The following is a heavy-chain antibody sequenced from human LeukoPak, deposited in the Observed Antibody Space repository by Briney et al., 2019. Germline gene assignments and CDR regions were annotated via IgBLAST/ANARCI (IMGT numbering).Heavy chain of an antibody. Sequence: GESLRLSCAASGFTFSSYAMSWVRQAPGEGLEWGSAISGSGGSTYYADSVKGRFTISRDNSNNTLYLQMNSLRAEDTAVYYCAKDMGDYGDWGQGTLVTVSS. CDR2: ISGSGGST. V-gene: IGHV3-23*01. D-gene: IGHD4-17*01. J-gene: IGHJ4*02. CDR3: AKDMGDYGD. CDR1: GFTFSSYA.